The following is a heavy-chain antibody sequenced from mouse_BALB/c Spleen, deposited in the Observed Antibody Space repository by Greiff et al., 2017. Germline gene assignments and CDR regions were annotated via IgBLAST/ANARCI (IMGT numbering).Heavy chain of an antibody. CDR2: INPDSSTI. D-gene: IGHD2-14*01. CDR1: GFDFSSYW. V-gene: IGHV4-1*02. J-gene: IGHJ1*01. CDR3: ARRGSCGYLVCYV. Sequence: EVKVIESGGGLVQPGGSLKLSCAASGFDFSSYWMCWVRQAPGKGLEWIGEINPDSSTINYTPSLKDKFIISRYNAKNTLYLQMSKVRSEDTALYYYARRGSCGYLVCYVWGAGTTGTVST.